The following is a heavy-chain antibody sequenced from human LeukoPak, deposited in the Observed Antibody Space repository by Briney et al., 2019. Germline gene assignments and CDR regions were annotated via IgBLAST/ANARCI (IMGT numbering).Heavy chain of an antibody. CDR3: ARHQGTQTYYYDSSGYAVDY. CDR1: GGSISSGGYY. Sequence: SETLSLTCTVSGGSISSGGYYWSWIRQPPGKGLEWIGSIYYSGSTYYNPSLKSRVTISVDTSKNQFSLKLSSVTAADTAVYCCARHQGTQTYYYDSSGYAVDYWGQGTLVTVSS. V-gene: IGHV4-39*01. D-gene: IGHD3-22*01. CDR2: IYYSGST. J-gene: IGHJ4*02.